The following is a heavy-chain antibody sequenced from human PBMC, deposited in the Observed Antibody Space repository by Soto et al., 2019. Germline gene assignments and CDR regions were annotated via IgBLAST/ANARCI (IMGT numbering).Heavy chain of an antibody. CDR1: GGSSSSYY. CDR3: AGAYDFWSGYPPILEY. Sequence: SETLSLTCTVSGGSSSSYYWSWIWQPPGKGLEWIGYIYYSGSTNYSPSLKSRVTISVDTSRNQFSLKLSSVTAADTAVYYCAGAYDFWSGYPPILEYWGQGTLVTVSS. CDR2: IYYSGST. J-gene: IGHJ4*02. D-gene: IGHD3-3*01. V-gene: IGHV4-59*08.